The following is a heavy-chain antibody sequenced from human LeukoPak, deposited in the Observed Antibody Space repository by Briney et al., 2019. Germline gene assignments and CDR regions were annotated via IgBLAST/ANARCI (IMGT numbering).Heavy chain of an antibody. CDR2: IGTAGDT. J-gene: IGHJ4*02. CDR3: ARGGEQLGSSDPGSFDY. Sequence: PGGSLRLSCAASGFTFSSYDMHWVRQATGKGLEWVSAIGTAGDTYYPGSVKGRFTISRENAKNSLYLQMNSLRAGDTAVYYCARGGEQLGSSDPGSFDYWGERTLVTVSS. D-gene: IGHD6-6*01. V-gene: IGHV3-13*01. CDR1: GFTFSSYD.